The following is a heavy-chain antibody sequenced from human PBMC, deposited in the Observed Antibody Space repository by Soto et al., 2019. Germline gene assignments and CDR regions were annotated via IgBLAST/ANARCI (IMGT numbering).Heavy chain of an antibody. J-gene: IGHJ6*03. Sequence: SETLSLTCAVYGGSFSGYYWSWIRQPPGKGLEWIGEINHSGSTNYNPSLKGRVTISVDTSKNQFSLKLSSVTAADTAVYYCARGGRYYYYYYMDVWGKGTTVTVSS. V-gene: IGHV4-34*01. CDR2: INHSGST. CDR3: ARGGRYYYYYYMDV. CDR1: GGSFSGYY.